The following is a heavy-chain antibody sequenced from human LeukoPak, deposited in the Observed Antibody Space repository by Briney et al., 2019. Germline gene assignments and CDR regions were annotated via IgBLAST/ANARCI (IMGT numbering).Heavy chain of an antibody. CDR3: ARAGERLDYVWGSYRFDY. J-gene: IGHJ4*02. CDR1: GGSISSYY. D-gene: IGHD3-16*02. CDR2: IYYSGST. Sequence: SETLSLTCTVSGGSISSYYWSWIRQPPGKGLEWIGYIYYSGSTNYNPSLKSRVTISVDTSKNQLSLKLSSVTAADTAVYYCARAGERLDYVWGSYRFDYWGQGTLATVSS. V-gene: IGHV4-59*08.